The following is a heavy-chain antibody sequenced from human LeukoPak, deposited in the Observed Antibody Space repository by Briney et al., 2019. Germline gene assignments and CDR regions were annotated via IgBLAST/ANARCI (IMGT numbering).Heavy chain of an antibody. D-gene: IGHD3-9*01. J-gene: IGHJ6*02. V-gene: IGHV3-66*02. CDR3: ARDMAPSRYNYYFYGMDV. CDR1: GFTVSNNY. CDR2: IYSGGST. Sequence: HPGGSLRLSCAASGFTVSNNYMSCVRQTPGKGLEWVSLIYSGGSTYYADSVKGRFTISRDKSKNTLDLQMNSLRAEDTAVYYCARDMAPSRYNYYFYGMDVWGQGTTVTVSS.